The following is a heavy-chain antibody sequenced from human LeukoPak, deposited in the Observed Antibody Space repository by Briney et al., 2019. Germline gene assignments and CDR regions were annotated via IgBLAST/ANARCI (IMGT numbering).Heavy chain of an antibody. CDR1: GFTFSSYG. Sequence: GGSLRLSCAASGFTFSSYGMHWVRQAPGKGLEWVAVISYDGSNKYYADSVKGRFTISRDNSKNTLYLQMNSLRAEDTAVYYCAKLISPYDYWGRGTLVLVSS. CDR3: AKLISPYDY. CDR2: ISYDGSNK. V-gene: IGHV3-30*18. J-gene: IGHJ4*02.